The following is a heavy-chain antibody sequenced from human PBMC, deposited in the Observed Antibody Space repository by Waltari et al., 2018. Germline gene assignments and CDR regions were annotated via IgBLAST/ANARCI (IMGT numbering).Heavy chain of an antibody. V-gene: IGHV4-59*01. CDR1: GGSISSYY. D-gene: IGHD3-10*01. CDR3: ARDTGGFGEYDYYYYMDV. CDR2: IYYSGST. Sequence: QVQLQESGPGLVKPSETLSLTCTVSGGSISSYYWSWIRQPPGKGLEWIGYIYYSGSTNYNPSRKSRVTISVDTSKNQCSLKLSSVTAADTAVYYCARDTGGFGEYDYYYYMDVWGKGTTVTVSS. J-gene: IGHJ6*03.